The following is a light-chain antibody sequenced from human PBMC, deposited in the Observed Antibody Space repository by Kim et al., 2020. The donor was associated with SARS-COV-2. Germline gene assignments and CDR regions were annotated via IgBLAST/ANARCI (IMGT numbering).Light chain of an antibody. Sequence: QSVLTQPPSVSAAPGQRVTISCSGSSSDTGKNSLSWYQQLPGTAPKLLIYDNNLRPSGIPDRFSGSKSGTSATLGITGLQTGDEADYYCGTWDSRLGAWVFGGGTKLTVL. CDR1: SSDTGKNS. CDR2: DNN. V-gene: IGLV1-51*01. CDR3: GTWDSRLGAWV. J-gene: IGLJ3*02.